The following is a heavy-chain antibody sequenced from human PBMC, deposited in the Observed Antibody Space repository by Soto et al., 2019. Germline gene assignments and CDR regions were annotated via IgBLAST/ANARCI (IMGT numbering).Heavy chain of an antibody. CDR3: GSTTDNVEGIAMAGPYYYYYYGMDV. V-gene: IGHV1-69*13. Sequence: SVKVSCKASGGTFSSYAISWVRQAPGQGLEWMGGIIPIFGTANYAQKFQGRVTITADESTSTAYMELSSLRSEDTAVYYCGSTTDNVEGIAMAGPYYYYYYGMDVWGQGTTVTVSS. CDR2: IIPIFGTA. D-gene: IGHD6-19*01. J-gene: IGHJ6*02. CDR1: GGTFSSYA.